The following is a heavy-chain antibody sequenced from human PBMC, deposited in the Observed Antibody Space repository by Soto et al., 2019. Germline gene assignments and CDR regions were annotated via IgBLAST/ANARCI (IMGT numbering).Heavy chain of an antibody. CDR1: GGSVSSGSYS. CDR3: ARADPSFDY. CDR2: IYYSGST. Sequence: QVQLQESGPGLVKPSETLSLTCTVSGGSVSSGSYSWSWIRQPPGKGLEWIGYIYYSGSTNYNPSLKSRVTISVDTSKNQFSLKLSSVTAADTAVYYCARADPSFDYWGQGTLVTVSS. J-gene: IGHJ4*02. V-gene: IGHV4-61*01.